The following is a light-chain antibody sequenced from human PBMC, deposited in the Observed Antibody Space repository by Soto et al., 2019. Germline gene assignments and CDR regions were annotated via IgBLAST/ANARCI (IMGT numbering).Light chain of an antibody. CDR2: KAS. CDR3: QQYNSYSS. V-gene: IGKV1-5*03. CDR1: QRISTW. Sequence: DLQMTQSPSTLSASVGDRVTITCRASQRISTWLAWYQQKPGKAPKLLIYKASTLESGVPSRFSGRGSGTEFTLNISSLQPDDFATYYCQQYNSYSSFGQGTKVEIK. J-gene: IGKJ1*01.